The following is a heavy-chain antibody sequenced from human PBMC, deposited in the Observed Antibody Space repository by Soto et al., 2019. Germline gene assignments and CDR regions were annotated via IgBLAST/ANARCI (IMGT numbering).Heavy chain of an antibody. CDR3: ARAGHILTGYYKNYYYVMDV. Sequence: SETLSLTCTFSGGSISSYYWSWIRQPPGKGLEWIGYIYYSGSTNYNPSLKSRVTISVDTSKNQFSLKLSSVTAADTAVYYCARAGHILTGYYKNYYYVMDVWGQGTTVTVSS. CDR2: IYYSGST. J-gene: IGHJ6*02. CDR1: GGSISSYY. D-gene: IGHD3-9*01. V-gene: IGHV4-59*12.